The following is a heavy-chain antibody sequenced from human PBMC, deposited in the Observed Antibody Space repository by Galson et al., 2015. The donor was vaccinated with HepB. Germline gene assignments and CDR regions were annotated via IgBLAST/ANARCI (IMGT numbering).Heavy chain of an antibody. CDR1: GFTFSSYS. J-gene: IGHJ3*02. D-gene: IGHD6-19*01. CDR2: ISSSSSTI. Sequence: SLRLSCAASGFTFSSYSMNWVRQAPGKGLEWVSYISSSSSTIYYADSVKGRFTISRDNAKNSLYLQMNSLRDEDTAVYYCARDQGSGWYGDAFDIWGQGTMVTVSS. V-gene: IGHV3-48*02. CDR3: ARDQGSGWYGDAFDI.